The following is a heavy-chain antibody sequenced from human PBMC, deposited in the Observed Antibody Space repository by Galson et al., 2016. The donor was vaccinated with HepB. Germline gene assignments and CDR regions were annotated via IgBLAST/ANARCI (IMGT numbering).Heavy chain of an antibody. CDR2: MYHSGNT. CDR1: GGSITSESHY. D-gene: IGHD3-10*01. J-gene: IGHJ5*02. Sequence: SETLSLTCTVSGGSITSESHYWGWIRQSPGKGLEWIANMYHSGNTFYNPSLKSRVTMNVDASRNQFSLNLTSVTATDTAVYYCARWLLLIQGRGIAGFEPWGQGTLVTVSS. V-gene: IGHV4-39*01. CDR3: ARWLLLIQGRGIAGFEP.